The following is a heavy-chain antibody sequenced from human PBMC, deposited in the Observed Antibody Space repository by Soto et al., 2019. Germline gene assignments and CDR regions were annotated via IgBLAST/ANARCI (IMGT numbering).Heavy chain of an antibody. CDR2: IFPSGTT. V-gene: IGHV4-30-2*01. CDR3: ARRRYDSSGYYYFDY. J-gene: IGHJ4*02. D-gene: IGHD3-22*01. CDR1: GGSLSGATYS. Sequence: PSETLSLTCGVSGGSLSGATYSWNWLRQPPGKGLEWIGYIFPSGTTYYNPSLKSRVTISIDVSKNTLYLQMNSLRAEDTAVYYCARRRYDSSGYYYFDYWGQGTLVTVSS.